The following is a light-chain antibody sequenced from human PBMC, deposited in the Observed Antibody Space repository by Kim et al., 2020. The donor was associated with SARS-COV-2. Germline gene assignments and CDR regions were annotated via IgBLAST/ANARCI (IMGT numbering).Light chain of an antibody. V-gene: IGKV1-33*01. CDR1: QDISNN. Sequence: DIQMTQSPSSLSASVGDKVTITCQASQDISNNLNWYQQKPGKAPKLLIYDASHLETGVPSRFSGSGSGTHFTFTIRSLQPDDFATYYCQHYNNLRTFGQGTKADIK. CDR2: DAS. J-gene: IGKJ1*01. CDR3: QHYNNLRT.